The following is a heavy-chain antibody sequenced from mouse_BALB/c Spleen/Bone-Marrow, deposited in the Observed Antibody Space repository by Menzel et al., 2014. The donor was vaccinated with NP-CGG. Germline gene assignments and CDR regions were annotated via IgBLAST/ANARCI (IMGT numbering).Heavy chain of an antibody. CDR2: IDPANGNT. CDR3: TRGEDY. J-gene: IGHJ2*01. CDR1: GFNIXDTF. V-gene: IGHV14-3*02. Sequence: VQLQQSGAELVKPGASVKLSCTGSGFNIXDTFMHWVKQRPEQGLEWIGRIDPANGNTKYDPKFQGKATITADTSSNTAYLQLTRLTSEDTAVYYCTRGEDYWGQGTTLAVSS.